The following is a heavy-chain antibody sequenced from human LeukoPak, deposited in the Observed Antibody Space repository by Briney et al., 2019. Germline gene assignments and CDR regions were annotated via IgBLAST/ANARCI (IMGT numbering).Heavy chain of an antibody. CDR3: AKVPNYDFWSGYSDWFDP. J-gene: IGHJ5*02. V-gene: IGHV3-9*01. CDR2: ISWNSGRI. Sequence: GGSLRLSCAASGFTFDDYAMHWVRQAPGKGLEWVSGISWNSGRIGYADSVKGRFTISRDNAKNSLSLQMNSLRAEDTAVYYCAKVPNYDFWSGYSDWFDPWGQGTLVTVSS. D-gene: IGHD3-3*01. CDR1: GFTFDDYA.